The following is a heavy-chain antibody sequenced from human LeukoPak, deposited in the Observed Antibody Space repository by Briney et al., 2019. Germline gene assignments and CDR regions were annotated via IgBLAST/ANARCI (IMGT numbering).Heavy chain of an antibody. J-gene: IGHJ3*02. CDR2: MSNNGGTT. CDR3: ARDLRPYSSWAFNI. V-gene: IGHV3-64*01. CDR1: GFTFSNYA. D-gene: IGHD5-18*01. Sequence: PGGSLRLSCAASGFTFSNYAMHWVRQAPGKGLEYVSAMSNNGGTTYYANSVKGRFTMSRDNSKSTLYLQMGSLRAEDTAVYYCARDLRPYSSWAFNIWGQGTMVTVSS.